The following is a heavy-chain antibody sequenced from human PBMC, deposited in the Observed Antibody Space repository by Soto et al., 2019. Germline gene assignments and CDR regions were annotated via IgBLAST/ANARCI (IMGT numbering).Heavy chain of an antibody. CDR3: ASSSVSRLLNHWYFDL. J-gene: IGHJ2*01. CDR2: ISFGVTT. Sequence: QVHLQESGPGLVKPSETLSLTCTVSGGSISSSDYYWGWFRQPPGKGLEWIGSISFGVTTYYNPSLKSRLTISIDTSNNQFSLNRYSVTAADTAVYYCASSSVSRLLNHWYFDLWGRGTLVAVSS. V-gene: IGHV4-39*01. CDR1: GGSISSSDYY.